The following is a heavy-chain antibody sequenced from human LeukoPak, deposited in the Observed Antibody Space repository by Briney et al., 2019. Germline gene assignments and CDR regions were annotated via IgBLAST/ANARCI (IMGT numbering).Heavy chain of an antibody. CDR1: GFTFSSYG. V-gene: IGHV3-30*18. CDR2: ISYDGSNK. Sequence: GRSLRLSCAASGFTFSSYGMHWVRQAPGKGLEWVAVISYDGSNKYYADSVKGRFTIPRDNSKNTLYLQMNSLRAEDTAVYYCAKDSMEDYWGQGTLVTVSS. CDR3: AKDSMEDY. J-gene: IGHJ4*02. D-gene: IGHD1-1*01.